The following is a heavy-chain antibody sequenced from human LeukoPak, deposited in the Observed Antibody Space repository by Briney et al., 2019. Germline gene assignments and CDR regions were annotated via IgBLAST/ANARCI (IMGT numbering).Heavy chain of an antibody. CDR1: GFTFSSYG. J-gene: IGHJ4*02. D-gene: IGHD6-19*01. CDR3: AKDGRASGWYNY. CDR2: ISGSGGST. V-gene: IGHV3-23*01. Sequence: GGSLRLSCAASGFTFSSYGMSWVRQAPGKGLEWVSAISGSGGSTYYADSVKGRFTISRDNSKNTLYLQMNSLRAEDTAVYYCAKDGRASGWYNYWGQGTLVTVSS.